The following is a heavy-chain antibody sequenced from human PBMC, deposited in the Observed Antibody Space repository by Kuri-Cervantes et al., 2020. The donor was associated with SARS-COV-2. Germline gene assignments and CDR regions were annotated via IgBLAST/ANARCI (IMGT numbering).Heavy chain of an antibody. CDR3: AKGGFVVVPAAIPKTRWFDP. J-gene: IGHJ5*02. CDR1: GFSSSSYA. CDR2: IKSKTDGGTT. D-gene: IGHD2-2*01. V-gene: IGHV3-15*07. Sequence: GESLKISCAASGFSSSSYAMNWVRQAPGKGLEWVGRIKSKTDGGTTDYAAPVKGRFTISRDDSKNTLYLQMNSLRAEDTAVYYCAKGGFVVVPAAIPKTRWFDPWGQGTLVTVSS.